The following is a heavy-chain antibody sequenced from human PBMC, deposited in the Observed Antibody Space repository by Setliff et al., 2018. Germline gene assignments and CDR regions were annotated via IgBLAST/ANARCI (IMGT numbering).Heavy chain of an antibody. CDR2: IYSSGST. J-gene: IGHJ6*03. CDR3: ARGEGAAAGPLPHYYYYYYMDV. CDR1: GGSISSSY. D-gene: IGHD6-13*01. Sequence: LTCTVSGGSISSSYWSWIRQPPGKGLEWIGYIYSSGSTNNNPSLKSRATISVDTSKNQFSLKLSSVTAADTAVYYCARGEGAAAGPLPHYYYYYYMDVWGKGTTVTVSS. V-gene: IGHV4-59*01.